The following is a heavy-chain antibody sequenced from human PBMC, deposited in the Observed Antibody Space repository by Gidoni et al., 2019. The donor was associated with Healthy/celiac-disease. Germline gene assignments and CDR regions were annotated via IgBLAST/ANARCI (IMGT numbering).Heavy chain of an antibody. CDR3: ARDEKGTVDY. CDR1: GFTFSSYG. CDR2: IWYDGSNK. D-gene: IGHD1-1*01. Sequence: QVQLVESGGGVVQPGRSMRLSCAASGFTFSSYGMHWVRQAPGKGLEWVAVIWYDGSNKYYADSVKGRFTISRDNSKNTLYLQMNSLRAEDTAVYYCARDEKGTVDYWGQGTLVTVSS. J-gene: IGHJ4*02. V-gene: IGHV3-33*01.